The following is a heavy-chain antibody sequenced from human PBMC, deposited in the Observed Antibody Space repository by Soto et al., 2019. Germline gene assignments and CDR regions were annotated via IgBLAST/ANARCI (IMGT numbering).Heavy chain of an antibody. Sequence: SETLSLTCSVSGGSVRSGSYYWTWIRQPPGKGLEWIGYIYQSGTTNYNASLKSRVTISIDTSKNQFFLKLNSVTAADTAVYYCARDSCGRHDYWGKGYLVTVSS. J-gene: IGHJ4*02. V-gene: IGHV4-61*01. CDR1: GGSVRSGSYY. CDR2: IYQSGTT. D-gene: IGHD2-21*01. CDR3: ARDSCGRHDY.